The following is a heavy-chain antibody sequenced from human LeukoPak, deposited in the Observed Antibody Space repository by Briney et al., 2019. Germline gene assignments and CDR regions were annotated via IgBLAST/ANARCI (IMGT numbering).Heavy chain of an antibody. D-gene: IGHD3-22*01. Sequence: PSETLSLTCTVSGVSISSYYWSWIRQPPGKGLEWLGYIYYSGNTNYNPSLKSRPTISVDTSKNQFSLKLSSATAADTAAYLYARAPVTRIGLSGMDVWGQGTTVTVSS. J-gene: IGHJ6*02. CDR2: IYYSGNT. CDR1: GVSISSYY. V-gene: IGHV4-59*01. CDR3: ARAPVTRIGLSGMDV.